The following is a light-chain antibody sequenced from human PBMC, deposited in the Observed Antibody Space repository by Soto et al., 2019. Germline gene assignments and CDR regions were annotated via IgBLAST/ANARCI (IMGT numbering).Light chain of an antibody. Sequence: EIVMTQSPATLSVSPGDGATLSCRASQSVGSYLAWYQQKPGQPPRLLISGASTRATGIPARFSGRGSGTEFTLTISSLQSEDFAVYCCQQYNNWPPMFGEGTKVDI. J-gene: IGKJ1*01. CDR2: GAS. CDR3: QQYNNWPPM. V-gene: IGKV3-15*01. CDR1: QSVGSY.